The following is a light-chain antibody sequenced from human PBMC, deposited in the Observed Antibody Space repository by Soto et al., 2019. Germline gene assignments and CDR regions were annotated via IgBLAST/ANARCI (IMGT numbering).Light chain of an antibody. V-gene: IGLV2-14*01. CDR3: GAYTASSTLV. J-gene: IGLJ3*02. CDR2: EVR. Sequence: QSVLTQPASVSGSAGQSITISCSGTMRDVGAYNLVSWYQQHPGTAPKLIIYEVRNRPSGISSRFSGSRSGNTASLTISGLQSEDEGGYYCGAYTASSTLVFGGGTQLTVL. CDR1: MRDVGAYNL.